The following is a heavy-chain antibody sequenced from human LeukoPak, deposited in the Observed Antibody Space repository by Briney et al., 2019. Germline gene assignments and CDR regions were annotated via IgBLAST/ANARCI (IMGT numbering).Heavy chain of an antibody. CDR3: ARLPRGYYYAFDY. CDR1: GGSLSSYY. D-gene: IGHD3-22*01. Sequence: SETLSLTCTVSGGSLSSYYWSWIRQPPGKGLEWIGYIYYSGSTNYNPSLKSRVTISVDTSKNQFSLKLSSVTAADTAVYYCARLPRGYYYAFDYWGQGTLVTVSS. J-gene: IGHJ4*02. V-gene: IGHV4-59*08. CDR2: IYYSGST.